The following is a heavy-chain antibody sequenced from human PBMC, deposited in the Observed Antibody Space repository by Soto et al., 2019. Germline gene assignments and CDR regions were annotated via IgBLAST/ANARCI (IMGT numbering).Heavy chain of an antibody. D-gene: IGHD2-15*01. J-gene: IGHJ4*02. Sequence: ESGGGLVKPGGSLRLSCAASGFTFSSYSMNWVRQAPGKGLEWVSSISSSSSYIYYADSVKGRFTISRDNAKNSLYLQMNSLRAEDTAVYYCARVGGRCSGGSCFPNWGQGTLVTVSS. CDR2: ISSSSSYI. CDR3: ARVGGRCSGGSCFPN. CDR1: GFTFSSYS. V-gene: IGHV3-21*01.